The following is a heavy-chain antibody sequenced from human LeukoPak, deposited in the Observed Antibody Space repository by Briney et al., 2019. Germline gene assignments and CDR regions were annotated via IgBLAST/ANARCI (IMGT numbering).Heavy chain of an antibody. V-gene: IGHV3-9*01. Sequence: GGSLRLSCAASGFTFDDYGLHWVRQVPGKGLEWVSGINYQSARFDADSVKGRFTISRDNAKNLLYLLMDSLRPEDSALYYCVKDAGIAARPWYLELWRQGTQVIVSS. CDR2: INYQSARF. J-gene: IGHJ4*02. CDR1: GFTFDDYG. D-gene: IGHD6-6*01. CDR3: VKDAGIAARPWYLEL.